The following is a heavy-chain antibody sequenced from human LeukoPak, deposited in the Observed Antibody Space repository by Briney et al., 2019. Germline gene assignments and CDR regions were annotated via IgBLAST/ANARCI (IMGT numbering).Heavy chain of an antibody. Sequence: PSETLSLTCAVYGGSFSGYYWSWIRQPPGKGLEWIGEINHSGSTNSNPSLKSRVTISVDTSKNQFSLKLSSVTAADTAVYYCAREDETDYYGSGGIDYWGQGTLVTVSS. D-gene: IGHD3-10*01. J-gene: IGHJ4*02. CDR1: GGSFSGYY. CDR2: INHSGST. CDR3: AREDETDYYGSGGIDY. V-gene: IGHV4-34*01.